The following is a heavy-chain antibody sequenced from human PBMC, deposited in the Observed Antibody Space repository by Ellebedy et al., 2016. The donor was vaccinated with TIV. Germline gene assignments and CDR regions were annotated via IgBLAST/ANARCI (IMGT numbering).Heavy chain of an antibody. D-gene: IGHD1-26*01. V-gene: IGHV1-18*04. J-gene: IGHJ4*02. CDR3: ARDLSEIVGTAGF. CDR1: GYTFTSYG. Sequence: AASVKVSCKASGYTFTSYGISWVRQAPGQGLEWMGWINVYMGNTNYKQKFQGRVTLTTDTSTSTAYMELRSLRSDDTAIYYCARDLSEIVGTAGFWGQGTLVTVSS. CDR2: INVYMGNT.